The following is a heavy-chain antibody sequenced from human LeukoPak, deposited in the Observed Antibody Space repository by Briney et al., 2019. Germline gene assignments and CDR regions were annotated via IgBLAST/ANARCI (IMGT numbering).Heavy chain of an antibody. CDR3: ARGGQWEPYAFDI. CDR2: INPNSGGT. D-gene: IGHD1-26*01. CDR1: GYTFTGYY. Sequence: ASVKVSCKASGYTFTGYYMHWVRQAPGQGLEWMGWINPNSGGTNYAQKFQDRVTMTRDTSISTAYMELSRLRSDDTAVYYCARGGQWEPYAFDIWGQGTMVTVSS. J-gene: IGHJ3*02. V-gene: IGHV1-2*02.